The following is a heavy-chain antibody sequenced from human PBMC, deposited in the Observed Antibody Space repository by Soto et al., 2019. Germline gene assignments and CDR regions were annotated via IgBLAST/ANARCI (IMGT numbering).Heavy chain of an antibody. V-gene: IGHV3-21*01. CDR1: GFTFSSYS. CDR3: ARASASYGSGSYLLDY. CDR2: ISSSSSYI. D-gene: IGHD3-10*01. J-gene: IGHJ4*02. Sequence: PGGSLRLSCAASGFTFSSYSMNWVRQAPGEGLEWGSSISSSSSYIYYADSVKGRFTISRDNAKNSLYLQMNSLRAEDTAVYYCARASASYGSGSYLLDYWGQGT.